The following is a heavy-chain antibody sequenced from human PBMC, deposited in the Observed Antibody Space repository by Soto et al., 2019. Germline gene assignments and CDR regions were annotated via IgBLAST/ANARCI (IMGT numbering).Heavy chain of an antibody. CDR1: GYTFTNND. J-gene: IGHJ4*02. D-gene: IGHD3-22*01. CDR2: ISPYSGKT. V-gene: IGHV1-18*01. CDR3: AREGLLLLPDY. Sequence: QIQLVQSGTEVRKPGASAKVSCKTSGYTFTNNDVCWVRQTPGQGLEWMGWISPYSGKTNYAQKFKGRLTMTTDTSTCTVYMELTSLTSDDTAVYYCAREGLLLLPDYWGQGTLVTVSS.